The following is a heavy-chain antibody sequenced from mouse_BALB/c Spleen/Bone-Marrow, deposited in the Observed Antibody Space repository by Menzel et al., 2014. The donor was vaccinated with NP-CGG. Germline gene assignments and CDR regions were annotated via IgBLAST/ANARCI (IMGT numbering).Heavy chain of an antibody. Sequence: LQQSGSELVRPGTSVKLSCKASGYTFTSYRMHWVKQRPGQGLEWIGNIYPFSGGSNYDEKFKSKATLTVDTSSSTAYMQLSSLTSEDSAVYYCTRSPITTVVAETMDCWGQGTSVTVSS. J-gene: IGHJ4*01. CDR2: IYPFSGGS. D-gene: IGHD1-1*01. CDR1: GYTFTSYR. CDR3: TRSPITTVVAETMDC. V-gene: IGHV1S22*01.